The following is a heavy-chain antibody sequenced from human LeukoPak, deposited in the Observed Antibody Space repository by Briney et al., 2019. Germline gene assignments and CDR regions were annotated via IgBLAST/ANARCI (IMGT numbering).Heavy chain of an antibody. CDR2: IYYSGST. Sequence: PSETLSLTCTVSGGSISSSSYYWGWIRQPPGKGLEWIGSIYYSGSTYYNPSLKNRVTISVDTSKNQFSLKLSSVTAADTAVYYCARDSRSGYYDSSGYYLGDAFDIWGQGTMVTVSS. D-gene: IGHD3-22*01. CDR3: ARDSRSGYYDSSGYYLGDAFDI. J-gene: IGHJ3*02. V-gene: IGHV4-39*07. CDR1: GGSISSSSYY.